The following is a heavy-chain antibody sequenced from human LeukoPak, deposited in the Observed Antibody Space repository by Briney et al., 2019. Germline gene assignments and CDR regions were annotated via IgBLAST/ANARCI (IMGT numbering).Heavy chain of an antibody. CDR3: ARDEDYGIFVNVDY. CDR2: ISTYNGNT. J-gene: IGHJ4*02. V-gene: IGHV1-18*01. CDR1: GYTLTSYG. D-gene: IGHD4-17*01. Sequence: ASVKVSCKASGYTLTSYGISWVRQAPGQGPEWMGWISTYNGNTKYAEKFQGRVTMTTDTPTSTAYMELRSLRSDDTAVYYCARDEDYGIFVNVDYWGQGTLVTVSS.